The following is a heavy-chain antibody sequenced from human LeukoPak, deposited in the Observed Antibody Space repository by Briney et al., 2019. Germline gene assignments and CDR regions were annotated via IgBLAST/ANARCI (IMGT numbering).Heavy chain of an antibody. J-gene: IGHJ5*02. D-gene: IGHD6-19*01. CDR2: IWYDGSNK. Sequence: GGSLRLSCAASGFTCSSYGMHWVRQAPGKGLEWVAVIWYDGSNKYYADSVKGRFTISRDNSKNTLYLQMNSLRAEDTAVYYCARDMGASSSGSLDPWGQGTLVAVSS. V-gene: IGHV3-33*01. CDR1: GFTCSSYG. CDR3: ARDMGASSSGSLDP.